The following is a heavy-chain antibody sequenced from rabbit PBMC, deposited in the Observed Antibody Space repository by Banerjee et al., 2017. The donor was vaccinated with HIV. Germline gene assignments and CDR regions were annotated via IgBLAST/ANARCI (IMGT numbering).Heavy chain of an antibody. CDR3: ATDPAGSISYKGL. J-gene: IGHJ6*01. CDR2: IYTSSSGST. Sequence: QEQLEESGGDLVKPEGSLTLTCTASGFSFSSSYWICWVRQAPGKGLELIACIYTSSSGSTYYASWAKGRFTISKTSSTTVTLQMTGLTAADTATYFCATDPAGSISYKGLWGPGTLVTVS. CDR1: GFSFSSSYW. V-gene: IGHV1S45*01. D-gene: IGHD4-2*01.